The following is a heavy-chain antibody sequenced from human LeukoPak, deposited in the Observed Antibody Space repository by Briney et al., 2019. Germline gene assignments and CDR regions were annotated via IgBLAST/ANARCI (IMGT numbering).Heavy chain of an antibody. CDR2: IYPSGDS. Sequence: PSQTLSLTCTVSGGSISSGRFYWSWIRQTAGKGLEWIGGIYPSGDSQYSPSFRSRATISLDTRNRFSLKLRSVTAADTAVYFCARGYDRNGYQSRGFDYWGQGALVNVSS. D-gene: IGHD3-22*01. CDR3: ARGYDRNGYQSRGFDY. V-gene: IGHV4-61*02. CDR1: GGSISSGRFY. J-gene: IGHJ4*02.